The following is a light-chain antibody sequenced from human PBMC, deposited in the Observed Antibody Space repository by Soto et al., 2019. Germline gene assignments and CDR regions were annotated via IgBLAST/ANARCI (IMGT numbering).Light chain of an antibody. CDR1: SSDVGGYNY. CDR2: DVS. CDR3: CSYTTSNTRQIV. Sequence: QSVLTQPASVSGSPGQSITISCTGTSSDVGGYNYVSWYQHHPGKAPKLMIYDVSNRPSRVSNRFSGSKSGNTASLTISGLQPEDEADYYCCSYTTSNTRQIVFGTGTKVPS. V-gene: IGLV2-14*03. J-gene: IGLJ1*01.